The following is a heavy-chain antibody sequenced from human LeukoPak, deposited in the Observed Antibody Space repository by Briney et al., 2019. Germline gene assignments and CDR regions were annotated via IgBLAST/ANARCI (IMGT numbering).Heavy chain of an antibody. CDR3: ARTGIAAPFDP. CDR2: ISSSGSTI. CDR1: GFTFSSYG. Sequence: GGSLRLSCAASGFTFSSYGMHWIRQAPGKGLEWVSYISSSGSTIYYADSVKGRFTISRDNAKNSLYLQMNSLRAEDTAVYYCARTGIAAPFDPWGQGTLVTVSS. J-gene: IGHJ5*02. D-gene: IGHD6-13*01. V-gene: IGHV3-48*04.